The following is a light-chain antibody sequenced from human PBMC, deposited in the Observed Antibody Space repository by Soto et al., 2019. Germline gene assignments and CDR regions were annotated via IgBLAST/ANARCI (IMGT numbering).Light chain of an antibody. CDR3: QQRSSWPPT. CDR1: QSVSTY. J-gene: IGKJ5*01. CDR2: DAS. V-gene: IGKV3-11*01. Sequence: ETVLTQSPATLSLSPGERATLSCRASQSVSTYLAWYQQKPGQAPRLLIYDASNRATGIPARFSGSGSGTDVTLTISSLEPEDFAVYYCQQRSSWPPTFGQGTRLEIK.